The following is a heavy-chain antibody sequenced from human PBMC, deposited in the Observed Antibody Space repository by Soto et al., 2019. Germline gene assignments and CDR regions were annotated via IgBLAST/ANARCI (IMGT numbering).Heavy chain of an antibody. CDR2: ISTGGSTI. Sequence: GSLILSCAASGFTFSSYEMNWVRQAPGKGLQWVSYISTGGSTIYYADSVKGRFTISRDNAKNSLYLQMSGLRAEDTAVYYCARDEGTAMAWGQGTMVTVSS. J-gene: IGHJ5*02. V-gene: IGHV3-48*03. D-gene: IGHD5-18*01. CDR1: GFTFSSYE. CDR3: ARDEGTAMA.